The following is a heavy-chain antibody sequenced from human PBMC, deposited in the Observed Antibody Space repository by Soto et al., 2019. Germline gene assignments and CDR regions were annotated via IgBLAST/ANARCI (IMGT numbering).Heavy chain of an antibody. J-gene: IGHJ6*02. CDR2: IWYDGSNK. V-gene: IGHV3-33*01. CDR3: ARDPPVAGYGMDV. D-gene: IGHD6-19*01. CDR1: GFTFSSYG. Sequence: QVQLVESGGGVVQPGRSLRLSCAASGFTFSSYGMHWVRQAPGKGLEWVAVIWYDGSNKYYADSVKGRFTISRDNSKNTLYLQMNSLRAEDTAVYYCARDPPVAGYGMDVWGQGTTVTVSS.